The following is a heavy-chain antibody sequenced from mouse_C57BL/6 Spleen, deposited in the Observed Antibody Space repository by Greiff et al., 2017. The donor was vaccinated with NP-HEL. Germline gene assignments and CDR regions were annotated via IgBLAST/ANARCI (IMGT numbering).Heavy chain of an antibody. CDR1: GFTFSSYT. Sequence: EVQLVESGGGLVKPGGSLKLSCAASGFTFSSYTMSWVRQTPEKRLEWVATISGGGGNTYYPDSVKGRFTISRDNAKNTLYLQMSSLRSEDTALYYCARLGSTAQASKDYWGQGTTLTVSS. V-gene: IGHV5-9*01. CDR2: ISGGGGNT. D-gene: IGHD3-2*02. CDR3: ARLGSTAQASKDY. J-gene: IGHJ2*01.